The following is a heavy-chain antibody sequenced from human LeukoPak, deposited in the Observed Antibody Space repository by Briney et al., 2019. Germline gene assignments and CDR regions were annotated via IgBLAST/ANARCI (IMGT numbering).Heavy chain of an antibody. Sequence: SETLSLTCTVSGGSISSYYWSWIRQPPGKGLEWIGYIYYSGSTNYNPSLKSRVTISVDTSKNQFSLKLSSVTAADTAVYYCAREGRGDYYDSSGYSDYWGQGTLVTVSS. V-gene: IGHV4-59*12. CDR1: GGSISSYY. CDR2: IYYSGST. J-gene: IGHJ4*02. CDR3: AREGRGDYYDSSGYSDY. D-gene: IGHD3-22*01.